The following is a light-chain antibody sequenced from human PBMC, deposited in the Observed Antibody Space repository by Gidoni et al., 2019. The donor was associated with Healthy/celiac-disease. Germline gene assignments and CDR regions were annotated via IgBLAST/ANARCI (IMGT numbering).Light chain of an antibody. CDR1: QGISNY. Sequence: DIQMTQSPSSLSAYVGDRVTITCRASQGISNYLAWYQQTPGKVPKLLIYAASTLQSGVPSRFSGSGSGTDFTLSISSLQPEDVATYYCQKYNSAPWTFXXXTKVEIK. V-gene: IGKV1-27*01. CDR3: QKYNSAPWT. J-gene: IGKJ1*01. CDR2: AAS.